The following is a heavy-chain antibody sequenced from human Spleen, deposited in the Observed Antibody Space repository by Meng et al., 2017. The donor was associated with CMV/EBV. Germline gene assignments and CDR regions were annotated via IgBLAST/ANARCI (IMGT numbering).Heavy chain of an antibody. J-gene: IGHJ4*02. D-gene: IGHD1-26*01. Sequence: QVQLQQWGGGLLKPSESLSLTCAFYGGSFSGYYWSWIRQPPGKGLEWIGEINHSGSTNYNPSLKSRVTISVDTSKNQFSLKLSSVTAADTAVYYCASLRSGGWRDYWGQGTLVTVSS. CDR2: INHSGST. V-gene: IGHV4-34*01. CDR3: ASLRSGGWRDY. CDR1: GGSFSGYY.